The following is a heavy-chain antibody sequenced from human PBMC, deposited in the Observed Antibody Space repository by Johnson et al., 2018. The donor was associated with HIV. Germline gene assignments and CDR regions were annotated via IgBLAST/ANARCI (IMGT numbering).Heavy chain of an antibody. D-gene: IGHD3-22*01. CDR1: GFTFSDYY. CDR2: ISSSGTTM. CDR3: AKSCSYYDSSAYHDALDI. J-gene: IGHJ3*02. V-gene: IGHV3-11*04. Sequence: QEQLVESGGGLVKPGGSLRLSCAASGFTFSDYYMNWIRQAPGKGLEWVSYISSSGTTMYYSDSVKGRFTISRDNSKNTLYLQMNSLRTEDTAVSSCAKSCSYYDSSAYHDALDIWGQGTMVTVSS.